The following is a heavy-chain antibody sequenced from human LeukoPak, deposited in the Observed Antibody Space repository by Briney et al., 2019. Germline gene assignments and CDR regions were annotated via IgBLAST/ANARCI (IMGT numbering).Heavy chain of an antibody. V-gene: IGHV3-66*01. CDR2: IHSGGRT. CDR3: ARPGSASGYWVH. D-gene: IGHD3-3*01. Sequence: GGSLRLSCAASGFSVSNNYLSWVRQPPGKGLEWVSVIHSGGRTKYADSVRDRFTITRDTAKNTVYLQMNSLRVDDTAAYYCARPGSASGYWVHWGQGTLVTVSS. J-gene: IGHJ4*02. CDR1: GFSVSNNY.